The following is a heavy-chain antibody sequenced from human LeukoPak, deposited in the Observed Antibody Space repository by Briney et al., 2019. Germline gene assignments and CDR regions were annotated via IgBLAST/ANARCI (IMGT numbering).Heavy chain of an antibody. Sequence: GGSLRLSCVASGFTFSSEGMHWVRQAPGRGLEWISYMSSSGKTIYYADSVKGRFTISRDNAKNSLYLQMNSLRAEDTAVYYCAKTRYCSGGSCSFGFDYWGQGTLVTVSS. CDR1: GFTFSSEG. J-gene: IGHJ4*02. D-gene: IGHD2-15*01. CDR3: AKTRYCSGGSCSFGFDY. V-gene: IGHV3-48*04. CDR2: MSSSGKTI.